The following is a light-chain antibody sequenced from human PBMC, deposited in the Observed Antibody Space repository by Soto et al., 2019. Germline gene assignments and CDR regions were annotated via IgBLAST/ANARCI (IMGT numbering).Light chain of an antibody. CDR1: QSVSSSF. Sequence: EIVLTQSPGTLSLSPGVRATLTCRDSQSVSSSFLGWYQQKPGQAPRLLIYGASSRATGIPDRFSGSGSGTDFTLTISRLESEDFAVYYCQQYGSSPWTFGQGTKVDIK. CDR3: QQYGSSPWT. V-gene: IGKV3-20*01. CDR2: GAS. J-gene: IGKJ1*01.